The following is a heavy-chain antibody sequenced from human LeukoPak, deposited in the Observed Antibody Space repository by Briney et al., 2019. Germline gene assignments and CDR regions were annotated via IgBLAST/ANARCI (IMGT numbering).Heavy chain of an antibody. Sequence: PSETLSLTCAVYGGSFSGYYWSWIRQPPGKGLEWIGETNHSGSTNYNPSLKSRVTISVDTSKNQFSLQLNSVTPEDTAVYYCARDQIEMATIMDYYYGMDVWGQGTTVTVSS. CDR3: ARDQIEMATIMDYYYGMDV. D-gene: IGHD5-24*01. J-gene: IGHJ6*02. CDR1: GGSFSGYY. V-gene: IGHV4-34*01. CDR2: TNHSGST.